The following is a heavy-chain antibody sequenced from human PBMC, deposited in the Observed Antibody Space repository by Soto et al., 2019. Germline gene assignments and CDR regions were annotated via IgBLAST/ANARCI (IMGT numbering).Heavy chain of an antibody. CDR1: GYTFTSYG. V-gene: IGHV1-18*04. Sequence: ASVKVSCKASGYTFTSYGISWVRQAPGQGLEWMGWISAYNGNTNYAQKLQGRVTMTTDTPTSTAYMELRSLRSDDTAVYYCARFSQSSRWYGGTDYYYGMDVWGQGTTVTVYS. CDR2: ISAYNGNT. J-gene: IGHJ6*02. D-gene: IGHD6-13*01. CDR3: ARFSQSSRWYGGTDYYYGMDV.